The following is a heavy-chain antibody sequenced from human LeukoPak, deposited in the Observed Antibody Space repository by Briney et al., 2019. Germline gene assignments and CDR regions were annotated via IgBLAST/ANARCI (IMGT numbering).Heavy chain of an antibody. V-gene: IGHV4-34*01. CDR1: GGSFSGYY. Sequence: SETLSLTCAVYGGSFSGYYWSWIRQPPGKGLEWIGEINHSGSTNYNPSLKSRVTISVDTSKNQFSLKLSSVTAADTAVYYCARGLTITMIVVVITTYFDYWGQGTLVTVSS. CDR3: ARGLTITMIVVVITTYFDY. D-gene: IGHD3-22*01. CDR2: INHSGST. J-gene: IGHJ4*02.